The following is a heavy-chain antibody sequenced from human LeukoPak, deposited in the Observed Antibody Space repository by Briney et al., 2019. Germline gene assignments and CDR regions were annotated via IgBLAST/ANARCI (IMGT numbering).Heavy chain of an antibody. V-gene: IGHV4-59*08. Sequence: SETLSPTCTVSGGSISSYYWSWIRQPPGKGLEWIGYIYYSGSTNYNPSLKSRVTISVDTSKNQFSLKLSSVTAADTAVYYCARLGAYSSSWYSSAYSDLWGRGPLVTFPS. D-gene: IGHD6-13*01. J-gene: IGHJ2*01. CDR1: GGSISSYY. CDR3: ARLGAYSSSWYSSAYSDL. CDR2: IYYSGST.